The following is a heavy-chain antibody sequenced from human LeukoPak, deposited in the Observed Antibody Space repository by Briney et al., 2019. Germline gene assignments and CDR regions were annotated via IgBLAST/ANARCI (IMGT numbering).Heavy chain of an antibody. CDR3: AKSPQVVVGDY. V-gene: IGHV4-38-2*02. Sequence: SETLSLTCTVSGYSISSGYYWGWIRQPPGKGLEWIGSIYRSGSTYYNPSLMSRVSISVDTSKNQFSRKLSSVTAADTAVYYCAKSPQVVVGDYWGQGTLVTVSS. CDR1: GYSISSGYY. J-gene: IGHJ4*02. D-gene: IGHD3-22*01. CDR2: IYRSGST.